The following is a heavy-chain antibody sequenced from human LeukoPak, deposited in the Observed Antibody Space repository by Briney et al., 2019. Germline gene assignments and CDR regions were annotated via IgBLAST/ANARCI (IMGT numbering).Heavy chain of an antibody. CDR1: GYTFTGYY. J-gene: IGHJ3*02. V-gene: IGHV1-2*06. CDR2: INPNSGGT. D-gene: IGHD2-2*01. Sequence: ASVKVSCKASGYTFTGYYMHWVRQAPGQGLEWMGRINPNSGGTNYAQKFQGRVTMTRDTSISTAYMELSRLRSDDTAVYYCARADCSSTSCLNASDIWGQGTMVTVSS. CDR3: ARADCSSTSCLNASDI.